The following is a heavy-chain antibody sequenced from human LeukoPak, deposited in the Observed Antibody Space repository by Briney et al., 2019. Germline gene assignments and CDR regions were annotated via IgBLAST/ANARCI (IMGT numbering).Heavy chain of an antibody. Sequence: QPGRSLRLSCAASGFSFSGYAMHWVRQAPGKGLEWVAVISYDGNNKYSADSVKGRFTISRDTSKNTLYLQMNSLRAEDTAVYYCAGSSGSYPPGDYWGQGTLVTVSS. D-gene: IGHD1-26*01. CDR3: AGSSGSYPPGDY. J-gene: IGHJ4*02. V-gene: IGHV3-30-3*01. CDR2: ISYDGNNK. CDR1: GFSFSGYA.